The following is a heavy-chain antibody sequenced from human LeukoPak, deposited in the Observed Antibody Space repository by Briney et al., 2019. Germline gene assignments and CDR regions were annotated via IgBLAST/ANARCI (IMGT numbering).Heavy chain of an antibody. D-gene: IGHD3-10*01. V-gene: IGHV3-23*01. CDR1: GLTFSSYA. CDR3: AKDTYYYGSGSYTFVYYYGMDV. CDR2: ISGSGGST. Sequence: GGSLRLSCAASGLTFSSYAMSWVRQAPGKGLEWVSAISGSGGSTYYADSVKGRFTISRDNSKNTLYLQMNSLRAEDTAVYYCAKDTYYYGSGSYTFVYYYGMDVWGQGTTVTVSS. J-gene: IGHJ6*02.